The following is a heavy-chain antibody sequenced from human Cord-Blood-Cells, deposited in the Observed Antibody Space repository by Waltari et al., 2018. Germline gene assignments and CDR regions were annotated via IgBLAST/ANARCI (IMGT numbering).Heavy chain of an antibody. J-gene: IGHJ4*02. D-gene: IGHD3-3*01. CDR3: ARIDFWCGWRDC. V-gene: IGHV1-2*02. Sequence: QVQLVQSGAEVKKPGASVKVSCKASGYAFTGYYLPWVRQAPGQGLEWMGWINPNRGAKGYAQKFQGRVNMTRDRCTRAAYMELSRLRSDDTAVYYGARIDFWCGWRDCWGPGALVRVSS. CDR2: INPNRGAK. CDR1: GYAFTGYY.